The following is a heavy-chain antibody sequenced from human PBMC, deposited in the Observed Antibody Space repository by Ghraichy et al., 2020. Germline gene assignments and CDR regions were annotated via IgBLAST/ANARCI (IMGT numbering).Heavy chain of an antibody. J-gene: IGHJ3*02. V-gene: IGHV3-9*01. CDR3: AKAPGSGWPEDAFDI. CDR2: ISWNSGSI. D-gene: IGHD6-19*01. Sequence: SGISWNSGSIGYADSVNGRFTISRDNAKNSLYLQMNSLRAEDTALYYCAKAPGSGWPEDAFDIWGQ.